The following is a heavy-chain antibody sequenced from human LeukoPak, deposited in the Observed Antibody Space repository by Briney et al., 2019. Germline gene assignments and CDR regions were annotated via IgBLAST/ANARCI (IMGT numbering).Heavy chain of an antibody. J-gene: IGHJ4*02. D-gene: IGHD6-19*01. CDR3: ARERIAVAGLFDY. Sequence: GGSLRLSCAASGFTFSSYAMSWVRQAPGKGLEWVSAISGSGGSTYYADSVKGRFTISRDNAKNSLYLQMNSLRAEDTAVYYCARERIAVAGLFDYWGQGTLVTVSS. CDR1: GFTFSSYA. CDR2: ISGSGGST. V-gene: IGHV3-23*01.